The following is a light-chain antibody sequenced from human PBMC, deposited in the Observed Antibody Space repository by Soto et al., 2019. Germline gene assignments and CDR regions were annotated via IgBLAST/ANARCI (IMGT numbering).Light chain of an antibody. Sequence: RSPSTLCGCVGERVTVTLRASQTISSWLSWYQQKPGKAPKLLIYKASTLKSGVPSRFSGSGSGIEFTLTISSLQPGDFAAYYRQQYYGHSEVFGQGTTGDIK. CDR1: QTISSW. CDR3: QQYYGHSEV. V-gene: IGKV1-5*03. J-gene: IGKJ1*01. CDR2: KAS.